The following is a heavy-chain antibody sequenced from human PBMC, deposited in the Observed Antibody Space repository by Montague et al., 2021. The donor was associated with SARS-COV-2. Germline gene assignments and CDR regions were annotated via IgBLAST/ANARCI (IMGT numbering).Heavy chain of an antibody. D-gene: IGHD3-10*01. J-gene: IGHJ3*02. Sequence: SETLSLTCTVSGGSISSYYWSWIRQPPGKGLEWIGYIYYSGSTNYNPSLKSRVTISVDTSKNQFSLKLSSVTAADTAVYYCAREAWCGELHDGFDIWGQGTMVTVSS. CDR1: GGSISSYY. CDR3: AREAWCGELHDGFDI. V-gene: IGHV4-59*01. CDR2: IYYSGST.